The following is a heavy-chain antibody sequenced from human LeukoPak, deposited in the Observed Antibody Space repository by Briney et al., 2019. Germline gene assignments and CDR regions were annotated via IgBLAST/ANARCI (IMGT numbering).Heavy chain of an antibody. J-gene: IGHJ5*02. D-gene: IGHD3-10*01. CDR3: ARDSGTTGEVKFDP. CDR2: ISGSGTI. V-gene: IGHV4-4*07. CDR1: GGSIHSY. Sequence: SETLSLTCTVSGGSIHSYWSWVRQPAGKGLEWIGRISGSGTITYNPALQSRLTISIDTSKNQFSLKLMSVTAADTAVYYCARDSGTTGEVKFDPWGQGTLVTVSS.